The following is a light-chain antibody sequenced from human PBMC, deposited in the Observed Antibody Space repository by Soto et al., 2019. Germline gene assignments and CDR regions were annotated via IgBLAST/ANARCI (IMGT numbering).Light chain of an antibody. Sequence: QSVLTQPASVSGSPGQSITISCTGTSSDVGGYNYVSWYQQHPGKAPKLMIYEVSNRPSGVSNRFSGSKSGNTASLTISGLQAEDEADYYCSSYTSSSTLWVFGGGTQVTVL. CDR2: EVS. V-gene: IGLV2-14*01. CDR1: SSDVGGYNY. J-gene: IGLJ3*02. CDR3: SSYTSSSTLWV.